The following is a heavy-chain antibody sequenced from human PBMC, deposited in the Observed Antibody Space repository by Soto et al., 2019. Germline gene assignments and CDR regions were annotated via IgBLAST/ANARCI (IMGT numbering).Heavy chain of an antibody. J-gene: IGHJ4*02. CDR1: GFTFTSYA. D-gene: IGHD3-9*01. V-gene: IGHV3-23*01. CDR3: TQDGGSRDWLTVN. Sequence: EVQLLESGGDLVQPGGSLRLSCAASGFTFTSYAMSWIRQAPGKGLEWVSAITGGGDNTYCADSVKGRFTISRDNSKNTLYLQMNSLRAEDTAFYYCTQDGGSRDWLTVNWGQGTLATVSS. CDR2: ITGGGDNT.